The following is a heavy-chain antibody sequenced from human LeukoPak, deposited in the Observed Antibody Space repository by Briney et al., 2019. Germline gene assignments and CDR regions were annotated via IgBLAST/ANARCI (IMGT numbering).Heavy chain of an antibody. CDR1: GYTFTSYG. Sequence: ASVKVSCKASGYTFTSYGISWVRQAPGQGLEWMGWISAYNGNTNYAQKLQGRVTMTTDTSTSTAYMELRSLRSDDTAVYYCARYDYGDYLDYYYGMDVWGQGTTVTVSS. D-gene: IGHD4-17*01. CDR3: ARYDYGDYLDYYYGMDV. J-gene: IGHJ6*02. V-gene: IGHV1-18*01. CDR2: ISAYNGNT.